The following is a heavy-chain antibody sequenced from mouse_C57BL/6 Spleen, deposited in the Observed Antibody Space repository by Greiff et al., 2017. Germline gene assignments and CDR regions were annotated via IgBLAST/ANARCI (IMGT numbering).Heavy chain of an antibody. D-gene: IGHD3-2*02. CDR3: ARGAQATFGDD. CDR1: GYTFTDYN. Sequence: EVKLMESGPELVKPGASVKIPCKASGYTFTDYNIDWVKQSHGKSLEWIGDINPNNGGTIYNQKFKGKATLTVDKSSSTAYMELRSLTSEDTAVYYCARGAQATFGDDWGQGTSVTVSS. CDR2: INPNNGGT. V-gene: IGHV1-18*01. J-gene: IGHJ4*01.